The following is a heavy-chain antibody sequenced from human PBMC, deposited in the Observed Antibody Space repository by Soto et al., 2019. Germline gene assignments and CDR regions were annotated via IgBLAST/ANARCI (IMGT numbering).Heavy chain of an antibody. J-gene: IGHJ4*02. Sequence: QVQLVQSGGEVTKPGASVKVSCTSSGYTFTSYGVSWVRQAPGQGLEWLGWISVYTGNTKQAQKFQDRVTLTTEASTGTASLELRSLRSDDTAVYYCATYFTAVAYFENWGQGTLVTVSS. CDR3: ATYFTAVAYFEN. D-gene: IGHD5-18*01. CDR1: GYTFTSYG. CDR2: ISVYTGNT. V-gene: IGHV1-18*04.